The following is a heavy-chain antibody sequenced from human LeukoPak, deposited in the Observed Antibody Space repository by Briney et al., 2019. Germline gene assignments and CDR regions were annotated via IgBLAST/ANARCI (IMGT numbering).Heavy chain of an antibody. CDR2: ISFDGGHI. D-gene: IGHD2-15*01. V-gene: IGHV3-30*03. Sequence: GGSLRLSCVASGFTFSSHAMHWVRQAPGKGLEWVAVISFDGGHIYYADSVKGRFTISRDNAKNTLYLQMNSLRAEDTAVYYCARAENAAYSWFDPWGQGTLVTVSS. J-gene: IGHJ5*02. CDR1: GFTFSSHA. CDR3: ARAENAAYSWFDP.